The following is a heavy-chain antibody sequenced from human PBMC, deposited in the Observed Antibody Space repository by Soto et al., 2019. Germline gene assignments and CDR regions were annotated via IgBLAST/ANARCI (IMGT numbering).Heavy chain of an antibody. Sequence: GASVKVSCKASGYTFTGYYIHWVRQAPGQGLEWMGWINPNSGGTNFAQKFQGWVTMTRDTSISTAYMELSRLRSDDTAVYYCARGVVAATPKEITFDYWGQGTLVTVSS. D-gene: IGHD2-15*01. CDR3: ARGVVAATPKEITFDY. V-gene: IGHV1-2*04. J-gene: IGHJ4*02. CDR2: INPNSGGT. CDR1: GYTFTGYY.